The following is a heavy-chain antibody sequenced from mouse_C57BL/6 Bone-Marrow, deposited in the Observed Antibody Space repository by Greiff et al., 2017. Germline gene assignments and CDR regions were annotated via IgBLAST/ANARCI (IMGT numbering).Heavy chain of an antibody. CDR2: IYPGSGST. CDR1: GYTFTSYW. D-gene: IGHD1-1*01. V-gene: IGHV1-55*01. J-gene: IGHJ3*01. CDR3: ARALYYYGRATRFAY. Sequence: VQLQQPGAELVKPGASVKMSCKASGYTFTSYWITWVKQRPGQGLEWIGDIYPGSGSTNYNEKFKSKATLTVNTSSSTAYMQLSSLTSEDSAVYYCARALYYYGRATRFAYWGQGTLVTVSA.